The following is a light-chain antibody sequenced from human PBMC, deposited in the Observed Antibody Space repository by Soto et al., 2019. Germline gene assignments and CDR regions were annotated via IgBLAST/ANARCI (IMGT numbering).Light chain of an antibody. CDR2: GAS. Sequence: EIVLTQSPGTLSLSPGERATLSCRASQSVSSSYLAWYQQKPGQAPRLLIYGASSRATGIPDRFSGSGSGTDFTLTISRLEPEDVAVYYCQQYGSSPPCTFGQGTKVEIK. CDR1: QSVSSSY. V-gene: IGKV3-20*01. CDR3: QQYGSSPPCT. J-gene: IGKJ1*01.